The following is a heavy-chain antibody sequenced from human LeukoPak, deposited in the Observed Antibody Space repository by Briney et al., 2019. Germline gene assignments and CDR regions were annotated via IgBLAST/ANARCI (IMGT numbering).Heavy chain of an antibody. J-gene: IGHJ4*02. CDR3: ARGRGGYNSFDY. D-gene: IGHD5-24*01. CDR1: GGSISSYY. Sequence: PSETLSLTCTVSGGSISSYYWSWIRQPPGKGLEWIGYIYYSGSTNYNPSLKRRVTISVDTSKNQFSLKLSSVTAADTSVYYCARGRGGYNSFDYWGQGTLVTVSS. V-gene: IGHV4-59*12. CDR2: IYYSGST.